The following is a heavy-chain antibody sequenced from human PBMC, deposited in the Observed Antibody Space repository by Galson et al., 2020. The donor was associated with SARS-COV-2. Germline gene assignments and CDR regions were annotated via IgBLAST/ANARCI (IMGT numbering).Heavy chain of an antibody. CDR1: GFTFSSYW. V-gene: IGHV3-7*01. D-gene: IGHD3-22*01. CDR3: ARDLSHYYDSSGQLSAPGFDY. Sequence: GESLKISCAASGFTFSSYWMTWVRQAPGKGLEWVANIKQDGNEKYYVDSVKGRFTISRDNAKNSLYLQMNSLRAEDTAVYYCARDLSHYYDSSGQLSAPGFDYWGQGTLVTVSS. J-gene: IGHJ4*02. CDR2: IKQDGNEK.